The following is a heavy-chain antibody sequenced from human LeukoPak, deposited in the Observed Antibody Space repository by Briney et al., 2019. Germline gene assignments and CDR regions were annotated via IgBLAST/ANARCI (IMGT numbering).Heavy chain of an antibody. D-gene: IGHD3-3*01. Sequence: ASVKVSCKASGYTFTGYYMHWVRQAPGQGLEWMGWINPNSGGTNYPQKFQGRVTMTRDTSISTAYMELSRLRSDDTAVYYCARSQRFLEWLSYFDYWGQGTLVTVSS. CDR2: INPNSGGT. CDR1: GYTFTGYY. V-gene: IGHV1-2*02. CDR3: ARSQRFLEWLSYFDY. J-gene: IGHJ4*02.